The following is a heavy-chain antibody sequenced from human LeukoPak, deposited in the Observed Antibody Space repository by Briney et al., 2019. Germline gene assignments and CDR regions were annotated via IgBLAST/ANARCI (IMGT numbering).Heavy chain of an antibody. V-gene: IGHV3-23*01. D-gene: IGHD2/OR15-2a*01. CDR1: GFTFSNCA. Sequence: GGSLRLSCAASGFTFSNCAMSWVSQAPEKGLEWVSGISGSGSSTYYADSVKGRFTISRDNSENTLSLQMNSLRADDTAIYYCAKSCNSGNCDYKYWGQGTLVTVSS. CDR3: AKSCNSGNCDYKY. J-gene: IGHJ4*02. CDR2: ISGSGSST.